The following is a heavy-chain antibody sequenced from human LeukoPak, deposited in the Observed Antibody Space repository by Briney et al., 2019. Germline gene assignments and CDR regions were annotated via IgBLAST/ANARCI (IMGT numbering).Heavy chain of an antibody. J-gene: IGHJ4*02. D-gene: IGHD4-11*01. CDR2: ISYDGNTI. CDR1: EFTFSNYA. Sequence: PEGSLRLSCAASEFTFSNYALHWVRQAPGKGLQWVAVISYDGNTIHYADSVKGRFIISRDTSKNTLYLQMNSLRAEDTAVYYCARSGGLQKFDYWGQGTLVIVSS. CDR3: ARSGGLQKFDY. V-gene: IGHV3-30-3*01.